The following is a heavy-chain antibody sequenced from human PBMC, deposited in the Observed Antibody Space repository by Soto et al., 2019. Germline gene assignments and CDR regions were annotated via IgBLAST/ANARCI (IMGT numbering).Heavy chain of an antibody. Sequence: SVKVSCKASGGTFSTHAIIWVRQAPGHGLEWMGGIIPISGTTYYTQKYQGRVTITADEPTSTAFMELSSLKSEDTAVFYCARGYCSGGNCYSGMDVWGQGTMVTVSS. V-gene: IGHV1-69*13. J-gene: IGHJ6*02. CDR1: GGTFSTHA. CDR2: IIPISGTT. CDR3: ARGYCSGGNCYSGMDV. D-gene: IGHD2-15*01.